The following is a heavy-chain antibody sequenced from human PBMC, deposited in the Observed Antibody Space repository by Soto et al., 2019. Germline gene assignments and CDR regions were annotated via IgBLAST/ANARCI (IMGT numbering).Heavy chain of an antibody. CDR1: GYTFTSYG. Sequence: QVHLVQSGPEVKMPGASLKVSCKASGYTFTSYGITWVRQAPGQGLEWMGWINGYNGHTKYAQKLQGRVTMTTDTSTTTAFMELRSLRSDDTAVYYCARDFVNDYGDPGWLDPWGQGTLVTVSS. CDR2: INGYNGHT. V-gene: IGHV1-18*01. J-gene: IGHJ5*02. CDR3: ARDFVNDYGDPGWLDP. D-gene: IGHD4-17*01.